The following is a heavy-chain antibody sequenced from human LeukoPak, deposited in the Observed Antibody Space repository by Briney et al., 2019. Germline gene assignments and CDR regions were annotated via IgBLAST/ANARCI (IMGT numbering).Heavy chain of an antibody. Sequence: PGGSLRLSCAASGFTFIMHSINWVRQAPGKGLEWVSYTTPSGTTYYADSVKGRFSVSRDNGENSVYLLMNNLRAEDTAVYHCASVRGGYWGQRTLVAVSS. D-gene: IGHD3-16*01. CDR3: ASVRGGY. V-gene: IGHV3-69-1*01. J-gene: IGHJ4*02. CDR1: GFTFIMHS. CDR2: TTPSGTT.